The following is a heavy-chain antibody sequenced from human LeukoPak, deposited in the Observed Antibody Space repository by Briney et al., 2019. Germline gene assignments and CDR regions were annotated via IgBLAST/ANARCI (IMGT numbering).Heavy chain of an antibody. Sequence: ASVKVSCKASGYTFTSYGISWVRQAPGQGLEWMGWISAYNGNTNYAQKLQGRVTMTTDTSTSTAYMELRSLRSDDTAVYYCARMQYSSGWYYRYFDYWGQGTLVTVSS. CDR2: ISAYNGNT. D-gene: IGHD6-19*01. CDR3: ARMQYSSGWYYRYFDY. V-gene: IGHV1-18*01. CDR1: GYTFTSYG. J-gene: IGHJ4*02.